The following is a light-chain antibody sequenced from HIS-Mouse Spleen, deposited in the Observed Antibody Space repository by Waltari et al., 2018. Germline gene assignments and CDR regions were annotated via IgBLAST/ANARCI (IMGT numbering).Light chain of an antibody. CDR2: DVS. J-gene: IGLJ1*01. CDR1: SSDLGGLNY. CDR3: CSYAGSYTGV. V-gene: IGLV2-11*01. Sequence: QSALTQPRSVSGSPGQSVTISCTGTSSDLGGLNYVYWYQQHPGKAPKLMIYDVSKRPSGVPDRFSGSKSGNTASLTISGLQAEDEADYYCCSYAGSYTGVFGTGTKVTVL.